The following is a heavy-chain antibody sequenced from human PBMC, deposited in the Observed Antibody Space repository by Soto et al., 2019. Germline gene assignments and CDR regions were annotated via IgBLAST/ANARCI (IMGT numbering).Heavy chain of an antibody. D-gene: IGHD3-22*01. CDR1: GFTFSSYW. CDR3: ARVGQDTYYYDSSGYYTNAFDI. J-gene: IGHJ3*02. V-gene: IGHV3-7*03. CDR2: IKQDGSEK. Sequence: GGSLRLSCAASGFTFSSYWMSWVRQAPGKGLEWVANIKQDGSEKYYVDSVKGRFTISRDNAKNSLYLQMNSLRAEDTAVYYCARVGQDTYYYDSSGYYTNAFDIWGQGTMVTVSS.